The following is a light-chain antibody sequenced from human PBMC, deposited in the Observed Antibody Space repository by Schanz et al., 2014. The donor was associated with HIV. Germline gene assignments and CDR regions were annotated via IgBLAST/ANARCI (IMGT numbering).Light chain of an antibody. V-gene: IGLV7-46*01. CDR2: DTN. CDR3: LLSYSGARV. CDR1: TGAVPRGHY. Sequence: QAVVTQEPSPTVSPGGTVTLTCGSSTGAVPRGHYPYWFQQKPGQAPRTLIYDTNNKHSWTPARFSGSLLGGKAALTLSGAQPEDEADYYCLLSYSGARVFGGGTKLTVL. J-gene: IGLJ3*02.